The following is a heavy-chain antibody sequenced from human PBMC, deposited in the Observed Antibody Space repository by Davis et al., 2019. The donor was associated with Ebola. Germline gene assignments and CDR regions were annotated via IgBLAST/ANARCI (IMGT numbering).Heavy chain of an antibody. J-gene: IGHJ2*01. D-gene: IGHD1-14*01. CDR2: ISSSSSYI. V-gene: IGHV3-21*01. CDR1: GFTFSSYS. Sequence: GESLKISCAASGFTFSSYSMNWVRQAPGKGLEWVSSISSSSSYIYYADSVKRRFTISRDNAKNSLYLQMSSLRAEDTAVYYCARDLPGGDWYFDLWGRGTLVTVSS. CDR3: ARDLPGGDWYFDL.